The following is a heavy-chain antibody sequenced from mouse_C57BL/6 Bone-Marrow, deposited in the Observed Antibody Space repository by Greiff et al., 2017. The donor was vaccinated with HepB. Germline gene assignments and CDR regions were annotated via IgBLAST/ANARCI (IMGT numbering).Heavy chain of an antibody. CDR3: TTGIYYGNSWFAY. Sequence: VHVKQSGAELVRPGASVKLSCTASGFNIKDDYMHGVKQRPEQGLEWIGWIDPENGDTEYASKFQGKATITADTSSNTAYLQLSSLTSEDTAVYYCTTGIYYGNSWFAYWGQGTLVTVSA. CDR2: IDPENGDT. J-gene: IGHJ3*01. V-gene: IGHV14-4*01. D-gene: IGHD2-1*01. CDR1: GFNIKDDY.